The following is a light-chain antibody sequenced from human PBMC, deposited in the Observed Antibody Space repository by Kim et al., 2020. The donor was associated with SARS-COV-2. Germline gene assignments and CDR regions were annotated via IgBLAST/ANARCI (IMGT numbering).Light chain of an antibody. CDR1: ESVTNY. CDR3: QQSHTPPYT. Sequence: RVTITCRASESVTNYLAWFQLKPGRAPKLLIYRASNLETGVPSRFSASGLGTEFTLTIDSLQPDDFATYFCQQSHTPPYTFGQGTKLEI. CDR2: RAS. J-gene: IGKJ2*01. V-gene: IGKV1-5*03.